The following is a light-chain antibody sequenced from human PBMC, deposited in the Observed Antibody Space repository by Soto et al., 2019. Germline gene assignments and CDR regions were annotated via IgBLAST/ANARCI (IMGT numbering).Light chain of an antibody. CDR2: GTS. CDR3: QQYGSSLFT. Sequence: VMTQAPATLSLSPLERSTLSFISSQSVSSKYLAWYQQKPGQAPRVLIYGTSIRASGVPERFSGGGSGTDFTLTITRLEPEDFAVYYCQQYGSSLFTFGPGTKVDIK. V-gene: IGKV3-20*01. CDR1: QSVSSKY. J-gene: IGKJ3*01.